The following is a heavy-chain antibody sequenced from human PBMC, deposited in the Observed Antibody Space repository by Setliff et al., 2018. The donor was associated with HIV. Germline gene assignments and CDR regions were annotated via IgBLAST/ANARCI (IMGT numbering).Heavy chain of an antibody. CDR2: IIPIFGTA. D-gene: IGHD3-10*01. V-gene: IGHV1-69*05. CDR1: GGTFSGYA. Sequence: ASVKVSCKASGGTFSGYAISWVRQAPGQGLELMGGIIPIFGTANYAQKFQGRVTITTDESTSIVYMELNSLRPEDTAVYYCAKIYDSGSDHYYNMDVWGKGTTVTVSS. J-gene: IGHJ6*03. CDR3: AKIYDSGSDHYYNMDV.